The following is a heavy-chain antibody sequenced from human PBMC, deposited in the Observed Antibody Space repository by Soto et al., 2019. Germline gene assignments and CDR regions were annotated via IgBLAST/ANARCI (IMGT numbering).Heavy chain of an antibody. CDR3: AWEGRLDWFAF. CDR1: GDSIKTETW. J-gene: IGHJ5*01. CDR2: IKHTGDA. V-gene: IGHV4-4*02. Sequence: SETLSLTCAVSGDSIKTETWWSWLRQLPGTGLEWIGEIKHTGDANANPALRSRVSMSVDRTKNQFFLNLRSVSAADTAVYFWAWEGRLDWFAFWGRGTLVTVSS.